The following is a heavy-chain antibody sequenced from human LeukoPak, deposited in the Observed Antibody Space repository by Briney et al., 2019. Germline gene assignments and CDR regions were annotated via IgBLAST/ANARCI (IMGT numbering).Heavy chain of an antibody. CDR2: ISYDGSNK. J-gene: IGHJ6*04. D-gene: IGHD2-2*01. CDR1: GFTFSSYA. CDR3: ARDSAAAMVSRFYYYYGMDV. V-gene: IGHV3-30-3*01. Sequence: PGRSLRLSCAASGFTFSSYAMHWVRQAPGKGLEWVAVISYDGSNKFYANSVKGRFTISRDNAKNSLYLQMNSLRAEDTAVYYCARDSAAAMVSRFYYYYGMDVWGKGTTVTVSS.